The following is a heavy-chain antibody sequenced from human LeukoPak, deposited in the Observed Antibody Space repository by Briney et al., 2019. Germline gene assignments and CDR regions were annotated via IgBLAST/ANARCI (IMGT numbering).Heavy chain of an antibody. V-gene: IGHV5-51*01. CDR3: ARGWFGGTTTFYGMDV. CDR1: GYSFTAYW. Sequence: GESLKISCKGSGYSFTAYWIGWVRQMPGKGLEWMGIIYPGDSDTRYSPSFQGQVTISADKSISTAYLQWSSLKASDTAMYYCARGWFGGTTTFYGMDVWGQGTTVTVSS. D-gene: IGHD3-10*01. CDR2: IYPGDSDT. J-gene: IGHJ6*02.